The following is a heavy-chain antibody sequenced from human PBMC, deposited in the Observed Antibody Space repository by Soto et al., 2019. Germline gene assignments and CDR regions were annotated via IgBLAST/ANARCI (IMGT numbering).Heavy chain of an antibody. D-gene: IGHD6-13*01. V-gene: IGHV1-3*01. CDR1: GYTFTNYA. CDR3: ARGGAGMYSSSGYYYGMDV. CDR2: INAGNGNT. Sequence: QVQLVQSGAEVKKPGASVKVSCKASGYTFTNYAMHWVRQAPGQRLEWMGWINAGNGNTYYSQKFQGRVTITRDTSASTAYMELSSLRSEDTAVYYCARGGAGMYSSSGYYYGMDVWGQGTTVTVSS. J-gene: IGHJ6*02.